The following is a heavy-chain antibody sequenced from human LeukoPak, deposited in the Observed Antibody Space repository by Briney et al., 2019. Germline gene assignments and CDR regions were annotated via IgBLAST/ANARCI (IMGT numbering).Heavy chain of an antibody. V-gene: IGHV4-61*02. CDR2: VYSSGKT. CDR3: TRNGGGGD. CDR1: GGSISSGSYY. D-gene: IGHD1-26*01. J-gene: IGHJ4*02. Sequence: SQTLSLTCTVSGGSISSGSYYWSWIRQHAGKGLEWIGRVYSSGKTDYSPSLKGRVTISIDTSKNQFSLKLNSVTAADTAVYYCTRNGGGGDWGQGTLVTVSS.